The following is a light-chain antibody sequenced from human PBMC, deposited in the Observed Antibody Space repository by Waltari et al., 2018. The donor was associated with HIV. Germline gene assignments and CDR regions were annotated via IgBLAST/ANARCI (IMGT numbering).Light chain of an antibody. Sequence: EIVLTQSPATLSLSPGERATLSCGASQRVSSNFLAWYQQKPGLAPRLLIYDVSSRATAIPDRFSGSGSGTDCTLTISRLEPEDFAVYYCQQYGSAAITFGQVTRLEIK. CDR1: QRVSSNF. V-gene: IGKV3D-20*01. CDR3: QQYGSAAIT. CDR2: DVS. J-gene: IGKJ5*01.